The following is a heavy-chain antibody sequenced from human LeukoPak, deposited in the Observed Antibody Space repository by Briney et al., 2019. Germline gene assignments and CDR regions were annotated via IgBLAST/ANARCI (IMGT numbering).Heavy chain of an antibody. D-gene: IGHD3-10*01. J-gene: IGHJ4*02. CDR1: GFTFSSYG. CDR3: AKDVLLDY. Sequence: GGSLRLSCAASGFTFSSYGMPWVRQAPGKGLEWVAVISYDGSNKYYADSVKGRFTISRDNSKNTLYLQMNSLRAEDTAVYYCAKDVLLDYWGQGTLVTVSS. V-gene: IGHV3-30*18. CDR2: ISYDGSNK.